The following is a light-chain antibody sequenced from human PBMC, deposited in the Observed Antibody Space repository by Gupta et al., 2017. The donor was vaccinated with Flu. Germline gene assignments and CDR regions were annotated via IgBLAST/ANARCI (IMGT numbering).Light chain of an antibody. Sequence: EIVITQSPATLSVSPGERATLSCRASQSVSSNLAWYQQKPGQAPRLLIYGASTRATGIPARFSGSGYGTEFTLTISSRQSEDFAVYYCQQNNNWPPYTFGQGTKLEIK. CDR3: QQNNNWPPYT. J-gene: IGKJ2*01. CDR2: GAS. CDR1: QSVSSN. V-gene: IGKV3-15*01.